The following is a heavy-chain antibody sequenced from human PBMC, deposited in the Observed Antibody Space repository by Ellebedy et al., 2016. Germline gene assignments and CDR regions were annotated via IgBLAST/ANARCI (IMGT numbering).Heavy chain of an antibody. CDR3: ARDGGGYSSSSGFDY. J-gene: IGHJ4*02. V-gene: IGHV1-3*01. CDR1: GYTFTSYA. CDR2: INAGNGNT. D-gene: IGHD6-6*01. Sequence: ASVKVSCKASGYTFTSYAMHWVRQAPGQRLEWMGWINAGNGNTKYSQKFQGRVTITRDTSASTAYMELSSLRSEDTAVYYCARDGGGYSSSSGFDYWGQGTLVTVSS.